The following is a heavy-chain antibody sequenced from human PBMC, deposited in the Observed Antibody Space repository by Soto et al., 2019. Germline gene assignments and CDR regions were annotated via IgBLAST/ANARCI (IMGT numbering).Heavy chain of an antibody. CDR1: GYTFTGYA. D-gene: IGHD6-19*01. V-gene: IGHV1-3*05. Sequence: QVQLVQSGAEEKKPGASVKVSCKASGYTFTGYAMNWFRQAPGQWLEWMGWINAGNGNTKYSQKFQGRVTITRDTSASTAYMELSILRSEDKAVYYCARAVAVAADFDYWGQGTLVTVSS. CDR2: INAGNGNT. J-gene: IGHJ4*02. CDR3: ARAVAVAADFDY.